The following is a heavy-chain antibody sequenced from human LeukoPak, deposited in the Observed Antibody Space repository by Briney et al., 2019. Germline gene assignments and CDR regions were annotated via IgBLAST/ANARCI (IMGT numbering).Heavy chain of an antibody. CDR2: IYHSGIT. Sequence: SGTLSLTCAVAGGSISSSNWWSWVRQPPGKGLEWIGEIYHSGITNYNPSLKRRVTISLDKSKNQFSLMLSSVTAAETAVYYCVRDRYCYGSGSYSPDAFDIWGQGTTVTVSS. J-gene: IGHJ3*02. CDR1: GGSISSSNW. CDR3: VRDRYCYGSGSYSPDAFDI. V-gene: IGHV4-4*02. D-gene: IGHD3-10*01.